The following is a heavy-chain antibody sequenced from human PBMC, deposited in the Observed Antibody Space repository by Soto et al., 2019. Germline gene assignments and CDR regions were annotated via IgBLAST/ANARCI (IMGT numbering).Heavy chain of an antibody. CDR3: AREPATAKPEGVDF. D-gene: IGHD1-1*01. Sequence: ASVKVSCKTYGYTFTTYGINWVRQAPGQGLEWMGWISPYNGNTKYAQSLQGRVTMTTDTSTSTAYMELSRLRSGDTAVYYCAREPATAKPEGVDFWGQGTLVTVSS. V-gene: IGHV1-18*04. CDR2: ISPYNGNT. CDR1: GYTFTTYG. J-gene: IGHJ4*02.